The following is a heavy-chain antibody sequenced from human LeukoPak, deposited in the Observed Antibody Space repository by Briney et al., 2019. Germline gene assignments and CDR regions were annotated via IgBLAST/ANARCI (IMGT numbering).Heavy chain of an antibody. Sequence: GGSLRLSCTASGFTFRSYAMSWVRQAPGKGLAWVSLITGGGETTYYGDSVTGRFTISRDNSKNTVDPQMNSLRVEDTAVYFCAREVAGRIEYWGQGALVTVSS. CDR3: AREVAGRIEY. CDR2: ITGGGETT. J-gene: IGHJ4*02. D-gene: IGHD6-19*01. CDR1: GFTFRSYA. V-gene: IGHV3-23*01.